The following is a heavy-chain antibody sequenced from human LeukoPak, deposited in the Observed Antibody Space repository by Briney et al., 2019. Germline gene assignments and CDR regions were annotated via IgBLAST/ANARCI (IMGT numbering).Heavy chain of an antibody. Sequence: GGSLRLSCAASGFTFSSYEMSWVRQAPGKGLEWVSYISNSGNPIYYADSVKGRFTISRDNAKQTLYLQMNSLRAEDTAVYYCARPRGAGSFWAFGSWGQGTLVTVSS. CDR1: GFTFSSYE. CDR2: ISNSGNPI. D-gene: IGHD3-10*01. CDR3: ARPRGAGSFWAFGS. J-gene: IGHJ4*02. V-gene: IGHV3-48*03.